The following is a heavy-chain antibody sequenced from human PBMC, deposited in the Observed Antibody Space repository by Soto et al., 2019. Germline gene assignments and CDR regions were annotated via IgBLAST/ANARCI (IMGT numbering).Heavy chain of an antibody. J-gene: IGHJ4*02. D-gene: IGHD5-12*01. Sequence: VHLLESGGALVQPGGSLRLSCAASGFTFSNYVMTWVRQAPGKGLEWVSGISSGGGSTYYADSVKGRFTITRDNSNDTLYLQMNSLRGEDTAIYYCAKLRYTGAYAPFDYWGQGTLVTVSS. V-gene: IGHV3-23*01. CDR1: GFTFSNYV. CDR3: AKLRYTGAYAPFDY. CDR2: ISSGGGST.